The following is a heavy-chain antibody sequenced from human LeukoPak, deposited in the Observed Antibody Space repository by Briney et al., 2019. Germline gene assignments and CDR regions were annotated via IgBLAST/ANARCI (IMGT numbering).Heavy chain of an antibody. V-gene: IGHV3-30*04. D-gene: IGHD4-17*01. J-gene: IGHJ5*02. CDR2: ISYDGSNK. Sequence: GGSLRLSCAASGFTFSSYAMHWVRQAPGKGLEWVAFISYDGSNKYYADAVKGRFTISRDNSKNTLYLQMNSLRAEGTAVYYCAKETTVTRGANNWFDPWGQGTLVTVSS. CDR3: AKETTVTRGANNWFDP. CDR1: GFTFSSYA.